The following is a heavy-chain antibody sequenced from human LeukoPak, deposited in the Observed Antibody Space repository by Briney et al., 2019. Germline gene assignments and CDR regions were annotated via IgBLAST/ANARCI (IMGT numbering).Heavy chain of an antibody. CDR3: AASSNYFFYYMDV. D-gene: IGHD4-11*01. Sequence: PGGSLRLSCAASGFTFSSYGMHWVRQAPGKGLEWVAFIRYDGSNKYYEDSVKGRFTISRDNSKNTLYLQMNSLRAEDTAFYYCAASSNYFFYYMDVWGKGTTVTVSS. J-gene: IGHJ6*03. CDR2: IRYDGSNK. V-gene: IGHV3-30*02. CDR1: GFTFSSYG.